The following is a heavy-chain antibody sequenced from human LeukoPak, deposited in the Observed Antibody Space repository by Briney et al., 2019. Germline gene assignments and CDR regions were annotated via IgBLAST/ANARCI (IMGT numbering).Heavy chain of an antibody. V-gene: IGHV3-53*01. CDR2: IYSGGST. Sequence: GGSLRLSCAASGFAVSSNYMSWARQAPGKGLEWVSVIYSGGSTYYADSVKGRFTISRDNSKNTLYLQMNSLRAEDTAVYYCARQRSGDPDSEAFDIWGQGTMVTVSS. CDR3: ARQRSGDPDSEAFDI. D-gene: IGHD4-17*01. CDR1: GFAVSSNY. J-gene: IGHJ3*02.